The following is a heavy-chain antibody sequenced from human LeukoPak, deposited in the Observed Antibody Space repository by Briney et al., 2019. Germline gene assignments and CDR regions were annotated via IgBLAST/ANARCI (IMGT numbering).Heavy chain of an antibody. CDR2: IRNSGTYI. CDR1: GFTFSTYS. D-gene: IGHD3-9*01. Sequence: PGGSLRLSCAASGFTFSTYSMNWVRQAPGKGLEWVSSIRNSGTYIYYADSVKGRFTLSRDNAKNSLYLQMDSLRAEDTAVYYCARGPDIFTAFSPDFWGQGTLVTVSS. J-gene: IGHJ4*02. V-gene: IGHV3-21*01. CDR3: ARGPDIFTAFSPDF.